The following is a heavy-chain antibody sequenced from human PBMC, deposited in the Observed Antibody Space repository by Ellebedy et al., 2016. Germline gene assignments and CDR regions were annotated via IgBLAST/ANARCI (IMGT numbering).Heavy chain of an antibody. CDR3: ARDPDTASKVDY. CDR1: GFTFSDHY. Sequence: GGSLRLXCAASGFTFSDHYMSWIRHVPGKGLESIAYISSSGSPLYYADSVRGRFTISRDNARNSLYLQMSSLRAEDTALYYCARDPDTASKVDYWGQGTLVTVSS. D-gene: IGHD2-2*02. J-gene: IGHJ4*02. V-gene: IGHV3-11*01. CDR2: ISSSGSPL.